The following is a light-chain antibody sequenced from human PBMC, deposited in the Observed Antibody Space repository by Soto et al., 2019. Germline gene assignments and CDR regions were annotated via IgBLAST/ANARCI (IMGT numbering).Light chain of an antibody. V-gene: IGLV1-44*01. CDR3: AAWDDSLNGPV. CDR1: SSNIGSKT. Sequence: QLVLTQPPSASGTPGQRVTISCSGSSSNIGSKTVNWYQQLPGTAPKLLIYSNHQRPSGVPDRFSASKSGASASLAISGLQSEDEADYYCAAWDDSLNGPVFGGGTKLTVL. J-gene: IGLJ2*01. CDR2: SNH.